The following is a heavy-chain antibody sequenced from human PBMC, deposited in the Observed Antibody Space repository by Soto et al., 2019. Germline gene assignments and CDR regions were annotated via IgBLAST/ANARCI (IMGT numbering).Heavy chain of an antibody. D-gene: IGHD3-16*01. V-gene: IGHV4-34*02. Sequence: QVQLQQWGAGLLKPSETLSLTCAVYGGSFSGYYWSWIRQAPGKGLEWIGEINHSGDTNHNPSLKSRVTISTDMSKNQFSLKLSSVTAADTALYYCARGEMVLLRRDLGLPLFGYWGQGSQVTVSP. CDR1: GGSFSGYY. J-gene: IGHJ4*02. CDR3: ARGEMVLLRRDLGLPLFGY. CDR2: INHSGDT.